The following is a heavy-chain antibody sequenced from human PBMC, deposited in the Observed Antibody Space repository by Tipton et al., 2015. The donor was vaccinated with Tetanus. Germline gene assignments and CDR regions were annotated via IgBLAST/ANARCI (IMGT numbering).Heavy chain of an antibody. Sequence: QMQLVQSGAEVKKPGASVKVSCKASGYTFTSYDINWVRQATGQGLEWMGWMNPNSGNTGYAQKFQGRVTMTRNTSISTAYMELSSLRSEDTAVYYCAISGEVVAATRVLTQYYFDYWGQGTLVTVSS. CDR3: AISGEVVAATRVLTQYYFDY. CDR2: MNPNSGNT. J-gene: IGHJ4*02. D-gene: IGHD2-15*01. V-gene: IGHV1-8*01. CDR1: GYTFTSYD.